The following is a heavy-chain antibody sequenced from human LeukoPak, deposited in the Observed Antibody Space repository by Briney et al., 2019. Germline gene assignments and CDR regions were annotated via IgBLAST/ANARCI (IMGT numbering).Heavy chain of an antibody. CDR3: ARGYCTGGSCPNWFDP. V-gene: IGHV6-1*01. Sequence: SQTLSLTCAISGDSVSRNSAAWNWIRQSPLRGLEWLGRTYYRSRWYNDYAASVKSRITINPDTSKNQFSLQLNSVTPEDTAVYYCARGYCTGGSCPNWFDPWGQGTLVTVSS. CDR2: TYYRSRWYN. J-gene: IGHJ5*02. CDR1: GDSVSRNSAA. D-gene: IGHD2-15*01.